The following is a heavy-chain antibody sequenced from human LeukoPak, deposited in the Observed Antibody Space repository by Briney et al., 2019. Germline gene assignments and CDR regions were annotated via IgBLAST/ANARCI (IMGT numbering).Heavy chain of an antibody. Sequence: SETLSLTCAVYGGSFSGYYWSWIRQPPGKGLEWIGEINHSGSTNYNPSLKSRVTISVDTSKNQFSLKLSSVTAADTAVYYCARGRWPDYWGQGTLVTASS. CDR2: INHSGST. D-gene: IGHD4-23*01. CDR3: ARGRWPDY. CDR1: GGSFSGYY. J-gene: IGHJ4*02. V-gene: IGHV4-34*01.